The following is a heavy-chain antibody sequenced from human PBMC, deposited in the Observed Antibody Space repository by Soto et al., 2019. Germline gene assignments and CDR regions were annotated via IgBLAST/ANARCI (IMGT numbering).Heavy chain of an antibody. CDR3: ASLYGDYVSYYYMDV. CDR2: IYYSGTT. Sequence: ETLSLTCTVSGGSISSSSYYWGWIRQPPGKGLEWIGSIYYSGTTYYTPSLKSRVTISVDTSKNQFSLELSSVTAADTAVYYCASLYGDYVSYYYMDVWGKETTVT. D-gene: IGHD4-17*01. V-gene: IGHV4-39*01. CDR1: GGSISSSSYY. J-gene: IGHJ6*03.